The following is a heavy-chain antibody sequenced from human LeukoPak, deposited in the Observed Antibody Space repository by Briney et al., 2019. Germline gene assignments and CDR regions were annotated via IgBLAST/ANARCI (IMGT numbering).Heavy chain of an antibody. CDR1: GFTFSSYA. D-gene: IGHD2-2*01. CDR2: ISGSGGST. CDR3: AKAGYCSSTSCYYYYYGMDV. Sequence: GGSLRLSCAASGFTFSSYAMSWVRQAPGKGLEWVSAISGSGGSTYYADSVKGRFTISRDNSKNTLYLQMNSLRAEDAAVYYCAKAGYCSSTSCYYYYYGMDVWGQGTTVTVSS. V-gene: IGHV3-23*01. J-gene: IGHJ6*02.